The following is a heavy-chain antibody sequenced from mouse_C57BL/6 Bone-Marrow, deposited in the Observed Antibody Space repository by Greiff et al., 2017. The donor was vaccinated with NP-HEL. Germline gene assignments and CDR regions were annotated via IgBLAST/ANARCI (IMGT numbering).Heavy chain of an antibody. CDR3: ARLDGYYGGFAY. V-gene: IGHV5-17*01. D-gene: IGHD2-3*01. Sequence: EVKLVESGGGLVKPGGSLKLSCAASGFTFSDYGMHWVRQAPEKGLEWVAYISSGSSTIYYADTVKGRFTISRDNAKNTLFLQMTSLRSEDTAMYYCARLDGYYGGFAYWGQGTLVTVSA. CDR2: ISSGSSTI. CDR1: GFTFSDYG. J-gene: IGHJ3*01.